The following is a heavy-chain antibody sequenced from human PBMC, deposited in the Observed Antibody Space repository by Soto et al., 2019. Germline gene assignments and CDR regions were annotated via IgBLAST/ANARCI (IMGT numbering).Heavy chain of an antibody. J-gene: IGHJ4*02. V-gene: IGHV4-34*01. CDR2: INHSGST. CDR1: CGSFSGYY. Sequence: SETLSLTCAVYCGSFSGYYWSWIRQPPGKGLEWIGEINHSGSTNYNPSLKSRVTISVDTFKNQFSLKLSSVTAADTAVYYCASSHTAMVRSYFDYWGQGTLVTVSS. CDR3: ASSHTAMVRSYFDY. D-gene: IGHD5-18*01.